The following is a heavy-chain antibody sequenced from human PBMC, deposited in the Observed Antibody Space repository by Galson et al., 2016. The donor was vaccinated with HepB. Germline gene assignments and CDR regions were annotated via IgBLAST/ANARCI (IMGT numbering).Heavy chain of an antibody. V-gene: IGHV3-48*01. CDR1: GFTFSSCS. CDR3: AREAAAGY. J-gene: IGHJ4*02. Sequence: SLRLSCAASGFTFSSCSMNWVRQAPGKGLEWVSYISSSSTTIYYADSVKGRFTVSRDNAKNSLYLQMSSLRAEDTAVYYCAREAAAGYWGQGTLVTVSS. CDR2: ISSSSTTI. D-gene: IGHD6-25*01.